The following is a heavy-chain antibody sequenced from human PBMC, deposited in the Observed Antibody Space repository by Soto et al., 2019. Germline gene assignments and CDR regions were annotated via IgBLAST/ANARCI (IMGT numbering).Heavy chain of an antibody. CDR1: SFTFSNAW. Sequence: EVQLVESGGGLVKPGGSLRLSCAASSFTFSNAWMNWVRQAPGKGPEWAGRIKSKTDGGTIDYAAPVKGRFTISRDDSKNTLFLQMNSLKTEDTAMYYCTTIGSSWGAWGQGTLVTVSS. CDR2: IKSKTDGGTI. V-gene: IGHV3-15*07. J-gene: IGHJ1*01. D-gene: IGHD6-13*01. CDR3: TTIGSSWGA.